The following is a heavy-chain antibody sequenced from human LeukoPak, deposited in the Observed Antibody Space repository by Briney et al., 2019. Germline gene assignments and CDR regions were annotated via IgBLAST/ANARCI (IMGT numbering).Heavy chain of an antibody. CDR1: GFTFSTYG. Sequence: QTGGSLRLSCAASGFTFSTYGMHWVRQAPGKGLEWVAFLRFDGNYEYYTESVRGRFTISRDNSKNTLNLQMNSLRIEDTAVYYCAKPTVGGEMGYYFDYWAREPWSPSPQ. CDR2: LRFDGNYE. CDR3: AKPTVGGEMGYYFDY. V-gene: IGHV3-30*02. D-gene: IGHD3-16*01. J-gene: IGHJ4*02.